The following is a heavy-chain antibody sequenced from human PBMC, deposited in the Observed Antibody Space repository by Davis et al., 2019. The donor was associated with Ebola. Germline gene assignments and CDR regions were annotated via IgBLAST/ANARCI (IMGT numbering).Heavy chain of an antibody. D-gene: IGHD3-3*01. J-gene: IGHJ6*02. CDR3: ARDRYDFWSGYYEYGMDV. V-gene: IGHV1-8*01. Sequence: ASVKVSCKASGYTFTSYDINWVRQATGQGLEWMGWMNPNSGNTGYAQKFQGRVTMTRNTSVSTAYMELSSLRSEDTAVYYCARDRYDFWSGYYEYGMDVWGQGTTVTVSS. CDR1: GYTFTSYD. CDR2: MNPNSGNT.